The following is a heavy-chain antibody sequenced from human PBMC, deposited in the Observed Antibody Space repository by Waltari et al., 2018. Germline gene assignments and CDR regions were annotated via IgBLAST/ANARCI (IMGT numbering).Heavy chain of an antibody. J-gene: IGHJ3*02. CDR2: IKKDGSEE. D-gene: IGHD3-22*01. CDR1: GFTLSRYW. CDR3: ARDQWFAFDI. Sequence: EVQLVESGGGLVKPGGSLRLCSAASGFTLSRYWMSWGRQDPGKGLEWVANIKKDGSEEYYVDSVRGRFTISRDNAKNSLYLQMNSLRPEDTAVYYCARDQWFAFDIWGQGTMVTVSS. V-gene: IGHV3-7*01.